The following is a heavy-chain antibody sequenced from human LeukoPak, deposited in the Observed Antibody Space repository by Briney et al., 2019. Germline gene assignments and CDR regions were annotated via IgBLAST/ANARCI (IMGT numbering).Heavy chain of an antibody. Sequence: GGSLRPSCAASGFMFSSNWMSWVRLAPGKGLEWVANIKEDGTETYYVDSVKGRFTISRDNAKNSLYLQMNGLRVEDTAVYYCAKEGRSLQTYWGQGTLVTVSS. V-gene: IGHV3-7*03. CDR2: IKEDGTET. CDR3: AKEGRSLQTY. CDR1: GFMFSSNW. J-gene: IGHJ4*02. D-gene: IGHD5-24*01.